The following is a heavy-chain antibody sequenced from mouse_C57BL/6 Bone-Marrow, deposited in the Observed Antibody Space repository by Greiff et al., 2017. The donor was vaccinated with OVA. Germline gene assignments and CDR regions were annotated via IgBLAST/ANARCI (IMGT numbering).Heavy chain of an antibody. CDR1: GYTFTSYG. V-gene: IGHV1-81*01. CDR3: ARRRLDYAWFAY. CDR2: IYPRSGNT. D-gene: IGHD6-5*01. J-gene: IGHJ3*01. Sequence: QVQLQQSGAELARPGASVKLSCKASGYTFTSYGISWVKQRTGQGLEWIGEIYPRSGNTYYNEKFKGKATLTADKSSSTAYMELRSLTSEDSAVYFCARRRLDYAWFAYWGQGTLVTVSA.